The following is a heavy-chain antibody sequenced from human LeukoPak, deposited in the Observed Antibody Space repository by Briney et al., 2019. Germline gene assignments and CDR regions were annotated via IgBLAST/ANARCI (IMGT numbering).Heavy chain of an antibody. CDR1: GGTFSSYA. J-gene: IGHJ2*01. CDR3: AREGYSWSPMGYWYFDL. V-gene: IGHV1-69*13. CDR2: IIPIFGTA. Sequence: SVKVSCKASGGTFSSYAISWVRQAPGQGLEWMVAIIPIFGTANYAQKFQGRVTTTADESTSTSCIELSSLRSEDTAVYYCAREGYSWSPMGYWYFDLWGRGTLVTVSS. D-gene: IGHD1-26*01.